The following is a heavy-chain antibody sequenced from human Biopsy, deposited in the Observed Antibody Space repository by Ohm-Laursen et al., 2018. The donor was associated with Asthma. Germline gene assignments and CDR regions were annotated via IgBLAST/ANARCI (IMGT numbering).Heavy chain of an antibody. Sequence: SLRLSCSASGFSFSNFAIHWVRKAPGKGLEWVGVISKDASTQDYADSVKGRFTMARDNSKNTLDLQMNSLREEDTAVYYCVRDGTDDAFDIWGQGTVVSVSS. V-gene: IGHV3-30*01. CDR3: VRDGTDDAFDI. J-gene: IGHJ3*02. CDR2: ISKDASTQ. CDR1: GFSFSNFA. D-gene: IGHD1-1*01.